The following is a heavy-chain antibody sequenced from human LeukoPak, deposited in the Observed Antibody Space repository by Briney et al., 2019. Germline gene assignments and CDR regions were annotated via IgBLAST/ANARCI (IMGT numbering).Heavy chain of an antibody. CDR3: ANASPGYCSSTSCRRPIDY. D-gene: IGHD2-2*01. J-gene: IGHJ4*02. V-gene: IGHV3-30*02. Sequence: GGSLRLSCAASGFTFSSYGMHWVRQAPGKGLEWVAFIRYDGSNKYYADSVKGRFTISRDNSKNTLYLQMNSLRAEDTAAYYCANASPGYCSSTSCRRPIDYWGQGTLVTVSS. CDR2: IRYDGSNK. CDR1: GFTFSSYG.